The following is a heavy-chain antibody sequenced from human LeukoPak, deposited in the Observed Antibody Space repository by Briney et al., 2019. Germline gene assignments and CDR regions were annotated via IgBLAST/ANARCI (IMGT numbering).Heavy chain of an antibody. CDR3: ARGSATTNNWFDP. V-gene: IGHV1-8*01. J-gene: IGHJ5*02. CDR2: MNPNSGDT. D-gene: IGHD5-24*01. CDR1: GYTFSSYD. Sequence: ASVKVSCKASGYTFSSYDFNWVRQATGQGLEWMGWMNPNSGDTGYAHKFQGRVTTTRNTSKSTVYMELNSLRSEDTAVYYCARGSATTNNWFDPWGQGTLVTVSS.